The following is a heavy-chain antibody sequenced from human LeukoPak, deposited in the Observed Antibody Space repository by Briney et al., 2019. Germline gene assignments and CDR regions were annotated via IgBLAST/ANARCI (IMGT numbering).Heavy chain of an antibody. Sequence: SETLSLTCAVYGGSFSGYYWSWIRQTPGKGLEWLGEINHSGSTNYNPSLKSRVTISVDTSKNQFSLKLSSVTAADTAVYYCARGNDYSKTMDYWGQGTLVTVSS. CDR1: GGSFSGYY. CDR3: ARGNDYSKTMDY. D-gene: IGHD4-11*01. CDR2: INHSGST. V-gene: IGHV4-34*01. J-gene: IGHJ4*02.